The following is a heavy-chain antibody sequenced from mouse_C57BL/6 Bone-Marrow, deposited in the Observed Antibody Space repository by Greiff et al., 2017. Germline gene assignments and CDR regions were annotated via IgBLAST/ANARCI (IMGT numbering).Heavy chain of an antibody. V-gene: IGHV5-4*01. CDR1: EFTFSSYA. D-gene: IGHD2-3*01. J-gene: IGHJ4*01. CDR2: ISDGGSYT. Sequence: EVNVVESGGGLVKPGGSLKLSCAASEFTFSSYAMSWVRQTPEKRLEWVATISDGGSYTYYPDNVKGRFTISRDNAKNNLYLQMSHLKSEDTAMYYCARDIYDGYYVGAMDYWGQGTSVTVSS. CDR3: ARDIYDGYYVGAMDY.